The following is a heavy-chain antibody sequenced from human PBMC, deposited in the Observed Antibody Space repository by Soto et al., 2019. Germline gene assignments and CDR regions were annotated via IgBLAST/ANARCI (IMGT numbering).Heavy chain of an antibody. CDR3: SKWDGYGDQ. J-gene: IGHJ5*02. CDR1: GFTFSTHS. V-gene: IGHV3-23*01. CDR2: ISGGGDST. D-gene: IGHD5-12*01. Sequence: EMQLLESGGGLVQPGGSLRLSCAASGFTFSTHSMTWVRQAPGKGLEWVCGISGGGDSTHYADSVKGRFTISRDNSKNMVYLQMNSLTADDTAVYFCSKWDGYGDQWGQGTLVTVSS.